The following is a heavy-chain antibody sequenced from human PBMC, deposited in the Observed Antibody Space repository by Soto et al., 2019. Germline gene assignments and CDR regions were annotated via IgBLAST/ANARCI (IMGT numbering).Heavy chain of an antibody. CDR1: GYTFTSYA. CDR3: ARDAAPQYSSSSGAFEI. V-gene: IGHV1-3*01. Sequence: ASVKVSCKASGYTFTSYAMHWVRQAPGQRLEWMGWINAGNGNTKYSQKFQGRVTITRDTSASTAYMELSSLRSEDTAVYYCARDAAPQYSSSSGAFEIWGQGTMVTVS. D-gene: IGHD6-6*01. J-gene: IGHJ3*02. CDR2: INAGNGNT.